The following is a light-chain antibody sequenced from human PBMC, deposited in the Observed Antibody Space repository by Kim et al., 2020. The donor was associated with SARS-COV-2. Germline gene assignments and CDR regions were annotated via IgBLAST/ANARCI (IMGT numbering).Light chain of an antibody. V-gene: IGKV1-27*01. CDR1: QDINNY. J-gene: IGKJ1*01. CDR3: QKYNSAPWT. Sequence: DIQMTQSPSSLSASVGDRVTITCRASQDINNYLAWYQQKPGTAPKLLIYGVSTLQSGVPSRFSGSGSAPDFTLTITSLQPEDVATYYCQKYNSAPWTFDQGTKVDIK. CDR2: GVS.